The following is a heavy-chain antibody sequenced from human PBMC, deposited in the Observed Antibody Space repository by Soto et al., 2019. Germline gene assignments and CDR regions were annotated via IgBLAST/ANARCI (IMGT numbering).Heavy chain of an antibody. Sequence: SETLSLTCAVYGRSFRGYYWSWIRQPRGEGLEWSGEITHSGSTNYNPSLKSRVTISVDTSKNQFSLKLSSVTAADTAVYYCARGGGGVIVATTPSRGGSDYYYYYMAVWGKGTTVTVSS. CDR1: GRSFRGYY. J-gene: IGHJ6*03. D-gene: IGHD5-12*01. CDR3: ARGGGGVIVATTPSRGGSDYYYYYMAV. V-gene: IGHV4-34*01. CDR2: ITHSGST.